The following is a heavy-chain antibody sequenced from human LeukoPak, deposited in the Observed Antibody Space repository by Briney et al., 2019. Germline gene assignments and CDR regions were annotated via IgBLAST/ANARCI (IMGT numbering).Heavy chain of an antibody. J-gene: IGHJ4*02. CDR2: INHSGST. CDR3: ARNVASGQWLVPYYFDY. D-gene: IGHD6-19*01. CDR1: GGSLSGYY. Sequence: PSETLSLTCAVYGGSLSGYYWSWIRQPPGKGLEWIGEINHSGSTNYNPSLKSRVTISVDTSKNQFSLKLSSVTAADTAVYYCARNVASGQWLVPYYFDYWGQGTLVTVSS. V-gene: IGHV4-34*01.